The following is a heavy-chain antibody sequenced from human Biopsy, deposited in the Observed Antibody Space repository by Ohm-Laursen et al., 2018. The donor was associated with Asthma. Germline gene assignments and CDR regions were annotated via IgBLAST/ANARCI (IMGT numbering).Heavy chain of an antibody. D-gene: IGHD1-26*01. CDR3: ATLQGGD. CDR2: IKEDGSEK. V-gene: IGHV3-7*05. J-gene: IGHJ4*02. CDR1: GFTFSTSW. Sequence: SLRLSCAASGFTFSTSWMTWVRQAPGKGLEWVANIKEDGSEKNYVDSVKGRFTISRDNGKNSVYLQMNNLRAEDTALYRCATLQGGDWGQGTLVTVSS.